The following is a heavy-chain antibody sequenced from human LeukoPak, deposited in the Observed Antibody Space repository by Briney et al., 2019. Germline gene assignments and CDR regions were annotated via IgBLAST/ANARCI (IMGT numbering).Heavy chain of an antibody. CDR3: ARGAHSSSWFFDY. Sequence: SETLSLTCTVSGGSISSSSYYWSWIRQPPGKGLEWIGYIYYSGSTNYNPSLKSRVTISVDTSKNQFSLQLSSVTAADTAVYYCARGAHSSSWFFDYWGQGTLVTVSS. J-gene: IGHJ4*02. CDR2: IYYSGST. CDR1: GGSISSSSYY. V-gene: IGHV4-61*01. D-gene: IGHD6-13*01.